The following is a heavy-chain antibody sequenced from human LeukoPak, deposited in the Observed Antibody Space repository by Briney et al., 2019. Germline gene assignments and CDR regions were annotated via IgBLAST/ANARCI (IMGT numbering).Heavy chain of an antibody. CDR1: GGTFSSYA. CDR2: IIPIFGTA. CDR3: ARGEAPGTVFGGMAV. V-gene: IGHV1-69*13. J-gene: IGHJ6*02. D-gene: IGHD3-16*01. Sequence: SVKISCKASGGTFSSYAISWVRQAPGQGLEWMGGIIPIFGTANYAQKFQGRVTITADESTSTAYMELSSLRSEDTAVYYCARGEAPGTVFGGMAVWGQGTAVTVSS.